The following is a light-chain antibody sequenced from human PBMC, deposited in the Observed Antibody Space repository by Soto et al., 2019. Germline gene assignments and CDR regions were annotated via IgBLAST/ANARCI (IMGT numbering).Light chain of an antibody. V-gene: IGKV3-11*01. CDR3: QHRTSRYT. J-gene: IGKJ2*01. CDR2: DTF. Sequence: EIVLTQSPATLSLSPGERATLSCTASQSDNSYLAWYQHRPGQAPRLLIYDTFNRATGVPARFSGSGSGTDCTLIISSLEPEDFAVYYCQHRTSRYTFGQGTKVETK. CDR1: QSDNSY.